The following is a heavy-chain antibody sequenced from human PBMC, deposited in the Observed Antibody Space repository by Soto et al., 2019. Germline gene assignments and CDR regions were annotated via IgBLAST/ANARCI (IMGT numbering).Heavy chain of an antibody. V-gene: IGHV4-34*01. J-gene: IGHJ6*02. Sequence: PSETLSLTCAVYGGSFSGYYLSWIRQPPGKGLEWIGEINHSGSTNYNPSLKSRVTISVDTSKNQFSLKLSSVTAADTAVYYCASLMVTTRKSYYYYGMDVWGQGTTVTVSS. CDR1: GGSFSGYY. CDR2: INHSGST. D-gene: IGHD4-17*01. CDR3: ASLMVTTRKSYYYYGMDV.